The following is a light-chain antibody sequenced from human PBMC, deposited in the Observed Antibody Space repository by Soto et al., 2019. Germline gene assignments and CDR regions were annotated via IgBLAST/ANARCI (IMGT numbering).Light chain of an antibody. Sequence: EVVLTQSPATLSLSQGEGATLSCRVSQSISSSYLSWYQQRPGQAPRLLIYGASTRATGIPARFSGSGRGSGTDFTLTISSLQPEDFAVYYCQQDYNLPITFGQGTRLEIK. V-gene: IGKV3D-7*01. CDR1: QSISSSY. J-gene: IGKJ5*01. CDR2: GAS. CDR3: QQDYNLPIT.